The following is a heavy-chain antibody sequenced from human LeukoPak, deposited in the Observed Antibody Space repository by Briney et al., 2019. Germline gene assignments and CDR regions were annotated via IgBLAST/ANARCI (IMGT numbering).Heavy chain of an antibody. D-gene: IGHD4-23*01. CDR2: INPNSGGT. J-gene: IGHJ4*02. V-gene: IGHV1-2*06. CDR1: GYTFTGYY. CDR3: ARLTMVVSPVDY. Sequence: ASVKVSCKASGYTFTGYYMHWVRQAPGQGLEWMGRINPNSGGTNYAQKFQGRVTMTRDTSISTAYMELSRLRSDDTALYYCARLTMVVSPVDYWGQGTLVTVSS.